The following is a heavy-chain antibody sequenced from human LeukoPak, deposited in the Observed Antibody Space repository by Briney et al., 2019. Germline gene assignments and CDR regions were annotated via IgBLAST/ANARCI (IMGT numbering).Heavy chain of an antibody. J-gene: IGHJ4*02. CDR2: ISGSGGGT. Sequence: GGTLRLSCSASGFTFSSYGMNWVRQAPGKGLEWVSGISGSGGGTYYADSVKGRFTISRDNSKNMLYLQMNSLRAEDTAFYYCAKVGGSNLRGYDFWGQGTLVTVSS. CDR1: GFTFSSYG. CDR3: AKVGGSNLRGYDF. D-gene: IGHD1-26*01. V-gene: IGHV3-23*01.